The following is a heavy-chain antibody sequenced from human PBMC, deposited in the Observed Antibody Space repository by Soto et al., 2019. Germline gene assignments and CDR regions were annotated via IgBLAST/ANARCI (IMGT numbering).Heavy chain of an antibody. CDR3: ARGGYRSTSFASGY. V-gene: IGHV4-31*03. CDR1: GGSISSGGYY. CDR2: IYYSVST. Sequence: PSETLSLTCTVSGGSISSGGYYWSWIRQHPGKGLEWIGYIYYSVSTYYNPSLNSRVTISVDTSKNQFSLKLSSVTAADTAVYYCARGGYRSTSFASGYWGQGTLVTVSS. D-gene: IGHD6-13*01. J-gene: IGHJ4*02.